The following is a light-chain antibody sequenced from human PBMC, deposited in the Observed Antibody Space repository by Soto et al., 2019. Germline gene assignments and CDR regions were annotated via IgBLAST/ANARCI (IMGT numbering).Light chain of an antibody. CDR1: FSDVGGYDY. CDR2: EVT. Sequence: QSALTQPASVSGSPGQSIAISCTGTFSDVGGYDYVSWYQQHPDKAPKLMIYEVTKRPSGVSNRFSGSKSGNTASLTISGLQPEDEAAYYCSSHTSGTTRVFRSGTKVPVL. J-gene: IGLJ1*01. V-gene: IGLV2-14*01. CDR3: SSHTSGTTRV.